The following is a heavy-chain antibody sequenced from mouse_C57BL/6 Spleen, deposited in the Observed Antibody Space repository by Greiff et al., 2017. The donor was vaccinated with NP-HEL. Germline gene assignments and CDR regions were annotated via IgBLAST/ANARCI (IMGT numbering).Heavy chain of an antibody. CDR1: GYTFTDYY. Sequence: QVQLQQSGAELVRPGASVKLSCKASGYTFTDYYINWVKQRPGQGLEWIARIYPGSGNTYYNEKFKGKATLTAEKSSSTAYMQLSSLTSEDSAVYFCARMDSNYDYFDYWGQGTTLTVSS. CDR3: ARMDSNYDYFDY. CDR2: IYPGSGNT. D-gene: IGHD2-5*01. J-gene: IGHJ2*01. V-gene: IGHV1-76*01.